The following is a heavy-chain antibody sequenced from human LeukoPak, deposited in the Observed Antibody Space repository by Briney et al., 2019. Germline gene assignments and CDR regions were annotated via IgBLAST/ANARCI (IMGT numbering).Heavy chain of an antibody. CDR1: GGSISINNYY. CDR2: IYYSGSP. CDR3: ARLGSSSLYYYYGMDV. D-gene: IGHD6-6*01. V-gene: IGHV4-39*01. J-gene: IGHJ6*02. Sequence: SETLSLTCTVSGGSISINNYYWGWIRQPPGKGLEWIGSIYYSGSPYCNPSLKSRVTISVDTSKNQFSLKLSSVTASDTAMYYCARLGSSSLYYYYGMDVWGQGTTVTVSS.